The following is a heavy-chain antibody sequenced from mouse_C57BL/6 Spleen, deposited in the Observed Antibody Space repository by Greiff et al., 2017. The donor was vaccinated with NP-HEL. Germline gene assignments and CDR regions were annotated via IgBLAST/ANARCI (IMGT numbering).Heavy chain of an antibody. CDR3: ARIYDGYYKDFDY. Sequence: QVQLQQPGAELVRPGTSVKLSCKASGYTFTSYWMHWVKQRPGQGLEWIGVIDPSDSYTNYNQKFKGKATLTVDPSSSTAYMQLSSLTSEDSAVYYCARIYDGYYKDFDYWGQGTTLTVSS. CDR2: IDPSDSYT. D-gene: IGHD2-3*01. V-gene: IGHV1-59*01. J-gene: IGHJ2*01. CDR1: GYTFTSYW.